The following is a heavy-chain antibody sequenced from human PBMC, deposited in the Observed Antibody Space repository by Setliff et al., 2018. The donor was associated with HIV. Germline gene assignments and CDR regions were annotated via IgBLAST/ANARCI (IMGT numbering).Heavy chain of an antibody. V-gene: IGHV7-4-1*02. CDR3: ARGELDLDY. J-gene: IGHJ4*02. D-gene: IGHD1-1*01. CDR1: GYRFTSYA. CDR2: INTHTGNP. Sequence: GPPVKVSCKASGYRFTSYAMNWVRQAPGQGLEWMGWINTHTGNPTYAQGFTGRFVFSLDTSVSTAYLQISSLKAEDTAVYYCARGELDLDYWGQGTLVTVSS.